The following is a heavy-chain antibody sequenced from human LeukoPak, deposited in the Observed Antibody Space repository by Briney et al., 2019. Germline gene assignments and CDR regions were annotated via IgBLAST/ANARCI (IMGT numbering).Heavy chain of an antibody. J-gene: IGHJ3*01. CDR3: AKDYRATLVVGSAFDV. Sequence: PGGSLRLSCAASGFTFDDYAMHWVRQAPGKGLEWVSGISWNSGSIAYADSVKGRFTISRDNAKNSLYLQMNSLRAEDMALYYCAKDYRATLVVGSAFDVWGQGTMVTVSS. CDR1: GFTFDDYA. D-gene: IGHD2-8*02. CDR2: ISWNSGSI. V-gene: IGHV3-9*03.